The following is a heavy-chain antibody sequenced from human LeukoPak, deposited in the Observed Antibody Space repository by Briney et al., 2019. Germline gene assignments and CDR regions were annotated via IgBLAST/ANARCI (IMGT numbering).Heavy chain of an antibody. V-gene: IGHV3-7*01. J-gene: IGHJ4*02. CDR1: GFTFGRYW. D-gene: IGHD2-8*01. CDR2: INQGGSRL. CDR3: ARLKDDVTKLDY. Sequence: GESLKISCAGSGFTFGRYWMSWVRQAPGKGLEWVASINQGGSRLHYLDSVTGRFIISRDDAQNSLFLQMTRLRVDDTAVYYCARLKDDVTKLDYWGQGTLVGVSS.